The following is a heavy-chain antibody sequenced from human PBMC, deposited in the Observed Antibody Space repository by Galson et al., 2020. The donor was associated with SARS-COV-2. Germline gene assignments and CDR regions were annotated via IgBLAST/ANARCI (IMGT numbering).Heavy chain of an antibody. V-gene: IGHV4-30-2*01. J-gene: IGHJ4*02. D-gene: IGHD2-15*01. CDR2: IYHSGTT. CDR1: GGSISSGGSS. Sequence: SETLSLPCAVSGGSISSGGSSWSWIRQPPGKGLEWIGYIYHSGTTFYNPSLEGRVTISIDRSKNQFSLNLNSVTAADTAVYYCARVRWDYGSGAFRYYLDYWGQGTLVTVSS. CDR3: ARVRWDYGSGAFRYYLDY.